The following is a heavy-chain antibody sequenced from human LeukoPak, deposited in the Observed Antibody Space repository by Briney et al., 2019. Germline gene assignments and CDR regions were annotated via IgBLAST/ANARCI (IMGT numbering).Heavy chain of an antibody. J-gene: IGHJ3*02. CDR1: GYTFTSYD. D-gene: IGHD3-22*01. V-gene: IGHV1-8*01. CDR2: MNPNSGNT. CDR3: ARGLVRYYDSSGYYFLDAFDI. Sequence: ASVKVSCKASGYTFTSYDISWVRQATGQGLEWMGWMNPNSGNTGYAQKFQGRVTMTRNTSISTAYMELSSLRSEDTAVYHCARGLVRYYDSSGYYFLDAFDIWGQGTMVTVSS.